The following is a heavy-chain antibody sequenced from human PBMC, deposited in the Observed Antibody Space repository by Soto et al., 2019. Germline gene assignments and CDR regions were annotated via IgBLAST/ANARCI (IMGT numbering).Heavy chain of an antibody. V-gene: IGHV1-18*01. J-gene: IGHJ4*02. CDR3: ARGPAGGLRGGVSY. D-gene: IGHD2-15*01. Sequence: ASVKVSCKASGYSFTTYGISWVRQAPGQGLKWMGWISAYNGDTNYAQKFQGRVIMTTDTSTTTAYMELRSLRSDDTAVYYCARGPAGGLRGGVSYWGQGTLVTVSS. CDR2: ISAYNGDT. CDR1: GYSFTTYG.